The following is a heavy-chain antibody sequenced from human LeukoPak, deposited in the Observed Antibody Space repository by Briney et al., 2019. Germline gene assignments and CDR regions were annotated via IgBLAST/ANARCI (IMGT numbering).Heavy chain of an antibody. CDR3: ARDPGLWELRFDP. J-gene: IGHJ5*02. CDR2: IIPIFGTA. V-gene: IGHV1-69*13. D-gene: IGHD1-26*01. Sequence: ASVKVSCKASGGTFSSYAISWVRQAPGQGLEWMGGIIPIFGTANYAQKFQGRVTITADESTSTAYMELSSLRSEDTAVYYCARDPGLWELRFDPWGQGTLVTVSS. CDR1: GGTFSSYA.